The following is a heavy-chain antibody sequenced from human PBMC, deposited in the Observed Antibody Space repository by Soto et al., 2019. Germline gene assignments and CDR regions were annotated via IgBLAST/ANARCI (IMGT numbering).Heavy chain of an antibody. Sequence: SETLSLTCSVSGVSISSTNYYWDWIRQPPGKGLEWIGVIYYSGTTYYNPSLKSRVTISLDTSKNQFSLKLRSVTAADTAVYYCARHEAGWYFDSWGQGTLVTVSS. CDR2: IYYSGTT. CDR1: GVSISSTNYY. J-gene: IGHJ4*02. D-gene: IGHD6-25*01. V-gene: IGHV4-39*01. CDR3: ARHEAGWYFDS.